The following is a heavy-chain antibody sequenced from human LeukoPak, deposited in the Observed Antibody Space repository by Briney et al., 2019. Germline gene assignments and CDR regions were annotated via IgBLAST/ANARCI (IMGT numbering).Heavy chain of an antibody. CDR2: IYYSGST. CDR3: ARHSKRELQWFDP. CDR1: GGSISSGGYY. D-gene: IGHD1-26*01. V-gene: IGHV4-31*03. J-gene: IGHJ5*02. Sequence: PSQTLSLTCTVSGGSISSGGYYWSWIRQHPGKGLEWIGYIYYSGSTYYNPSLKSRVTISVDTSKNQFSLKLSSVTAADTAVHYCARHSKRELQWFDPWGQGTLVTVSS.